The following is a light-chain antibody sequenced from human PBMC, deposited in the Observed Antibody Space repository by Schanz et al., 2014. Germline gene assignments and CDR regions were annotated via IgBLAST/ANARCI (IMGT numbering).Light chain of an antibody. Sequence: EIVLTQSPGTLSLSPGERATLSCRASQSVSSNLAWYQQKPGQAPNLLVYGASRRATGVPDRFSGSGSGTDFTLTISRLEPEDFAVYYCQQYGSSPAVAFGQGTKVEIK. V-gene: IGKV3-20*01. CDR1: QSVSSN. CDR2: GAS. CDR3: QQYGSSPAVA. J-gene: IGKJ1*01.